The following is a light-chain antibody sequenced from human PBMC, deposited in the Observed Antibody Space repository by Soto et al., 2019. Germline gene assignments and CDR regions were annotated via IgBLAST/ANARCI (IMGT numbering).Light chain of an antibody. CDR1: QSVLYSSNNMNY. CDR3: QQYYSTLSLT. V-gene: IGKV4-1*01. Sequence: DIVMTQSPDSLAVSLGERATINCKSSQSVLYSSNNMNYLAWYQQKPGQPPKLLIYWASTRESGVPDRFSGSGSGTDFTLTISSLQAEGVAVYYCQQYYSTLSLTFGGGTKVEIK. CDR2: WAS. J-gene: IGKJ4*01.